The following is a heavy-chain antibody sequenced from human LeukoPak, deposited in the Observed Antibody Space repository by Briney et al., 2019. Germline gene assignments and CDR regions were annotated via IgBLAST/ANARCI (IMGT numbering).Heavy chain of an antibody. CDR3: ARVDSSSNDY. V-gene: IGHV1-46*01. Sequence: ASVKVSCKASGYTFTSYGISWVRQAPGQGLEWMGIINPSGGSTSYAQKFQGRVTMTRDTSTSTVYMELSSLRSEDTAVYYCARVDSSSNDYWGQGTLVTVSS. J-gene: IGHJ4*02. CDR1: GYTFTSYG. D-gene: IGHD6-13*01. CDR2: INPSGGST.